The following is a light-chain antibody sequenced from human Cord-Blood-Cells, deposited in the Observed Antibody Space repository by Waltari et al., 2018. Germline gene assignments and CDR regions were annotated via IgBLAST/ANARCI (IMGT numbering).Light chain of an antibody. Sequence: QSALTQPRSVSGSPGQSVTISCTGTSSDVGGYNYVSWYQQHPGKAPKLMIYDVSKRPSGVPCRFSGSKSGNTASLTISGLQAEDEADYYCCSYAGSYTSYVFGTGTKVTVL. J-gene: IGLJ1*01. CDR2: DVS. V-gene: IGLV2-11*01. CDR1: SSDVGGYNY. CDR3: CSYAGSYTSYV.